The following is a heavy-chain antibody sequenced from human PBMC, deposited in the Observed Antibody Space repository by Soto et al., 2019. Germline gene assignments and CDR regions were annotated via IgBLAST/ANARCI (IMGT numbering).Heavy chain of an antibody. D-gene: IGHD4-17*01. V-gene: IGHV3-15*07. CDR3: TTVEPATVDWDYFDY. CDR2: IKSKTDGGTT. CDR1: GFTFSNAW. J-gene: IGHJ4*02. Sequence: GGSLKLSCAASGFTFSNAWMNWVRQAPGKGLEWVGRIKSKTDGGTTDYAAPVKGRFTISRDDSKNTLYLQMNSLKTEDTAVYYCTTVEPATVDWDYFDYWSQGTSVPVSA.